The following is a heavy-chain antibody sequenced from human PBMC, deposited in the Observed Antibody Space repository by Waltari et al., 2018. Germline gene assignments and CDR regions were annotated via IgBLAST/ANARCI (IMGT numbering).Heavy chain of an antibody. CDR1: GASIRAHS. CDR3: ARLSRSSVSPKFDF. Sequence: VQLQESGSGLVKPSGTLYLTCTGAGASIRAHSWSWIRQPPGGGLEAIGCISDSGSSNYSPSLKTRVTMSVDASKNQFSLNLKSLTPADTAVYYCARLSRSSVSPKFDFWGQGTLVTV. CDR2: ISDSGSS. J-gene: IGHJ4*02. D-gene: IGHD3-22*01. V-gene: IGHV4-59*11.